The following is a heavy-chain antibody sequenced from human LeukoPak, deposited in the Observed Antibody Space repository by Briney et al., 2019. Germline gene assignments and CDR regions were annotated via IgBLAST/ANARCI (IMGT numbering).Heavy chain of an antibody. CDR3: ARDRRRWNQNYYYYMDV. CDR2: INPNSGGT. D-gene: IGHD1-1*01. J-gene: IGHJ6*03. V-gene: IGHV1-2*02. Sequence: ASVKVSCKASGYSFTAYYMHWVRQAPGQGLEWMGWINPNSGGTNYAQKFQGRVTMTRDTSITTAYMEMSRLRSDDTALYYCARDRRRWNQNYYYYMDVWGKGTTVTVSS. CDR1: GYSFTAYY.